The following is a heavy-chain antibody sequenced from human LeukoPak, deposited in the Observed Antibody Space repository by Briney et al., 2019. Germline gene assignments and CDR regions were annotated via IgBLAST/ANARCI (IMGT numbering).Heavy chain of an antibody. CDR1: GYTFSGYY. CDR3: ARGTYYDSSGYSGVRLFDY. CDR2: INPNTGRT. J-gene: IGHJ4*02. Sequence: GASVKVSCKASGYTFSGYYMHWVRQAPGQGLEWMGWINPNTGRTNYAQNFQGRVTMTSDTSISTAYMELNSLRSDDTAVSYCARGTYYDSSGYSGVRLFDYWGQGTLLTVSS. D-gene: IGHD3-22*01. V-gene: IGHV1-2*02.